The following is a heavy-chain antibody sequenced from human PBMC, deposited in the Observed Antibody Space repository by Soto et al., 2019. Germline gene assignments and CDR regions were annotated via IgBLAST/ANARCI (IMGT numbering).Heavy chain of an antibody. V-gene: IGHV3-33*01. CDR1: GFTFSSYG. J-gene: IGHJ6*02. Sequence: GGSLRLSCAASGFTFSSYGMHWVRQAPGKGLEWVAVIWYDGSNKYYADSVKGRFTISRDNSKNTLYLQMNSLRAEDTAVYYCAREGSELLWFGELFSHGMDVWGQGTTVTVSS. CDR3: AREGSELLWFGELFSHGMDV. D-gene: IGHD3-10*01. CDR2: IWYDGSNK.